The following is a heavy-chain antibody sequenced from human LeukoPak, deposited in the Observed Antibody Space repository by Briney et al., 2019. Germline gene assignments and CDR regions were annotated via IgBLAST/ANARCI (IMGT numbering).Heavy chain of an antibody. CDR1: GGSISSYY. V-gene: IGHV4-59*01. D-gene: IGHD3-16*01. Sequence: SETLSLTCTVSGGSISSYYWSWIRQPPGKGLEWIGYIYYSGSTNYNPSLKSRVTISVDTSKNLFSLKLSSVTAADTAVYYCARYDYVSFDYWGQGTLVTVSS. CDR2: IYYSGST. CDR3: ARYDYVSFDY. J-gene: IGHJ4*02.